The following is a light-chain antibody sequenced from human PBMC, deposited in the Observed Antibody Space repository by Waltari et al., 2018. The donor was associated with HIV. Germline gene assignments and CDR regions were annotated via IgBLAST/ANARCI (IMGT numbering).Light chain of an antibody. V-gene: IGKV2-29*01. Sequence: VMTQTPISLFVIPGQPASISCKCRQSLLHNDGTTNLYWYLQKPGQSPQLLIYEVSSLFSGVPARFSGSGSGTDFTLTISRVEAEDVAIYYCKQTRRLPITFGQGTQLEIK. J-gene: IGKJ5*01. CDR1: QSLLHNDGTTN. CDR3: KQTRRLPIT. CDR2: EVS.